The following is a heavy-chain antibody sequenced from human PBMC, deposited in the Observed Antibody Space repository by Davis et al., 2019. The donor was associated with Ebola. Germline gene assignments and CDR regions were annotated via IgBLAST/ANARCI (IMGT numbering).Heavy chain of an antibody. CDR1: GGSISSFY. J-gene: IGHJ3*02. CDR3: ARHGDSSGYYNALDI. V-gene: IGHV4-59*08. CDR2: IYYSGST. Sequence: SETLSLTCTVSGGSISSFYWSWIRQPPGKGLEWIGYIYYSGSTNYNPSLKSRVTISVDTSKKQFSLKLSSVTAADTAVYYCARHGDSSGYYNALDIWGQGTMVTVSS. D-gene: IGHD3-22*01.